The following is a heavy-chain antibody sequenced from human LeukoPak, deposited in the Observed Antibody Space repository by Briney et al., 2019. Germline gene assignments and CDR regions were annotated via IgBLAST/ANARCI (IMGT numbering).Heavy chain of an antibody. V-gene: IGHV4-59*08. CDR2: IHYSGST. CDR1: GGSSVSYY. Sequence: PSETLSLTCTFSGGSSVSYYWNWIRQSPGKGLEWIGYIHYSGSTKYNPSLKSRATISVDTSKNLVSLKLSSVTAGDTAVYYCARRASGSYPHYFDSSGQGTLVTVSS. D-gene: IGHD1-26*01. CDR3: ARRASGSYPHYFDS. J-gene: IGHJ4*02.